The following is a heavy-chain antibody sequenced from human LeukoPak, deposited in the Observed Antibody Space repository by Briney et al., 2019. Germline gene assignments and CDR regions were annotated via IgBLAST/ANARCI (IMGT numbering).Heavy chain of an antibody. CDR1: GFTFSSYG. V-gene: IGHV3-23*01. Sequence: PGGSLRLSCAASGFTFSSYGMSWVRQAPGKGLEWVSAISGSGGSTYYADSVKGRFTISRDNSKNTLYLQMNSLRAEDTAVYYCAKDLGYYDSSGYLDAFDIWGQGTMVTVSS. D-gene: IGHD3-22*01. CDR2: ISGSGGST. J-gene: IGHJ3*02. CDR3: AKDLGYYDSSGYLDAFDI.